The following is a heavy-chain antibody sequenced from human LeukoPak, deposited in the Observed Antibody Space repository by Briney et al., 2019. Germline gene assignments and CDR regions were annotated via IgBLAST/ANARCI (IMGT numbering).Heavy chain of an antibody. CDR1: GGSISSYY. D-gene: IGHD1-26*01. J-gene: IGHJ6*02. Sequence: SETLSLTCTVSGGSISSYYWSWIRQPAGKGLEWIGRIYTSGSTNYNPSLKSRVTMSVDTSKNQFSLKLSPVTAADTAVYYCARVIKWDGAAHPAHYYYGMDVWGQGTTVTVSS. V-gene: IGHV4-4*07. CDR2: IYTSGST. CDR3: ARVIKWDGAAHPAHYYYGMDV.